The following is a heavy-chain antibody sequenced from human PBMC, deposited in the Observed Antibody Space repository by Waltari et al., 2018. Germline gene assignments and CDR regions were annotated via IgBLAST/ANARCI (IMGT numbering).Heavy chain of an antibody. CDR1: EFIFSNYW. Sequence: EVQLVESGGGLVQPGGSLRVSCTASEFIFSNYWMSWVRQAPGKGPEGVANKVEDGTEKYYVHSVKGRFTISRDNVKNSLYLEMNSLRAEDTAMYYCTRSGGASAFDIWGQGTMVTVSS. CDR3: TRSGGASAFDI. D-gene: IGHD1-1*01. CDR2: KVEDGTEK. J-gene: IGHJ3*02. V-gene: IGHV3-7*02.